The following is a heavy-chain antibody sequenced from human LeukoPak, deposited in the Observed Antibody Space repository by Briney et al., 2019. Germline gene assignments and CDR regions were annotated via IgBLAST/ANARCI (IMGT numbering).Heavy chain of an antibody. V-gene: IGHV3-11*01. D-gene: IGHD3-9*01. Sequence: PGGSLRLSCAASGFTFSDYYMSWMRQAPGKGLEWVSYISSSGSTIYYADSVKGRFTISRDNAKNSLYLQMNSLRAEDTAVYYCARGEYYDILTGYSNAFDIWGQGTMVTVSS. CDR3: ARGEYYDILTGYSNAFDI. CDR2: ISSSGSTI. J-gene: IGHJ3*02. CDR1: GFTFSDYY.